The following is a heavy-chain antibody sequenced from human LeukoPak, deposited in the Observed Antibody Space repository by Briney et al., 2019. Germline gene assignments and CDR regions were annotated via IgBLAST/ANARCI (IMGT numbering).Heavy chain of an antibody. CDR2: ITSSGTYT. V-gene: IGHV3-21*01. D-gene: IGHD3-22*01. J-gene: IGHJ3*02. CDR1: GFTFSNYN. Sequence: PGGSLRLSCADSGFTFSNYNMNWVRQAPGKAMEWVSSITSSGTYTFYADSVKGRFTISRDNAKNSLYLQMNSLRAEDTAVYYCARDRDPGYNDSSGYRRVNAFDIWGQGTMVTVSS. CDR3: ARDRDPGYNDSSGYRRVNAFDI.